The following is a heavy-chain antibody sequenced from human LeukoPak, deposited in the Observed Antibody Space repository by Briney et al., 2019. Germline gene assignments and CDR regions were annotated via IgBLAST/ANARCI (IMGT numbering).Heavy chain of an antibody. J-gene: IGHJ6*03. CDR3: ATWRYCSGGSCYGNYYMDV. Sequence: PSQTLSLTCTVSGGSINSGSYYWSWIRQPAGKGLEWIGYIYYSGSTNYNPSLKSRVTISIDTSKNQFSLKLSSVTAVDTAVYYCATWRYCSGGSCYGNYYMDVWGKGTTVTVSS. CDR1: GGSINSGSYY. CDR2: IYYSGST. D-gene: IGHD2-15*01. V-gene: IGHV4-61*10.